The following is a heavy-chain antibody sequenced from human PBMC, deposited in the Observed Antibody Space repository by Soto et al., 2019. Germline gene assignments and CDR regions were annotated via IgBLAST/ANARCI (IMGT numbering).Heavy chain of an antibody. V-gene: IGHV4-30-4*01. CDR3: ARARDNTSYKSLIIDY. CDR2: SYDSGST. CDR1: GGSISSGDYY. J-gene: IGHJ4*02. D-gene: IGHD2-2*01. Sequence: QVQLQESGPGLVKPSQTLSLTCTVSGGSISSGDYYWSWIRQPPGKGLEWIGYSYDSGSTYYNPSLKSRVTISVDTSKNQFSLKLSSVTATDTAVYYCARARDNTSYKSLIIDYWGQGTLVTVSS.